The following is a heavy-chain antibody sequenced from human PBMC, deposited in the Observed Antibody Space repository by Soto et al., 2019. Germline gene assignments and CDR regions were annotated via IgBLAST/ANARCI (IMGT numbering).Heavy chain of an antibody. CDR3: ANTYCSGGSCYPFYCDY. CDR2: ISYDGSIK. J-gene: IGHJ4*02. Sequence: QVQLVESGGGVVQPEKSLRLSCAASGFTFNSYGMHWVRQAPGKGLEWVAVISYDGSIKYYADSVKGRFTISRDNSKNTLYLQMNSLRADDMAVYYCANTYCSGGSCYPFYCDYWGQGTLVTVSS. D-gene: IGHD2-15*01. CDR1: GFTFNSYG. V-gene: IGHV3-30*18.